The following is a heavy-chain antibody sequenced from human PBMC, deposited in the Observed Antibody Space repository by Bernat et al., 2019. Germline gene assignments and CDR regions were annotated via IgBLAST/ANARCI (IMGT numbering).Heavy chain of an antibody. Sequence: EVQLVESGGGLVKPGGSLRLSCAASGFTFSNAWMSWVRQLPGKGPEWVARIKSKTVEGTTDYAAPVKSRLTISRDDSKNTLYLQMNSLKTADTAVYYCTTEVDYGDYRGHLWGRGTLVTVSS. D-gene: IGHD4-17*01. V-gene: IGHV3-15*01. CDR1: GFTFSNAW. CDR2: IKSKTVEGTT. CDR3: TTEVDYGDYRGHL. J-gene: IGHJ2*01.